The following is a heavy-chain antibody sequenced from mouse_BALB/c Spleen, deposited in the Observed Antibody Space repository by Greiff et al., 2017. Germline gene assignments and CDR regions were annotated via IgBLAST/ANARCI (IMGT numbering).Heavy chain of an antibody. Sequence: EVQLQESGPGLVKPSQSLSLTCSVTGYSITSGYYWNWIRQFPGNKLEWMGYISYDGSNNYNPSLKNRISITRDTSKNQFFLKLNSVTTEDTATYYCARDDYDPYFDVWGAGTTVTVSS. CDR2: ISYDGSN. CDR1: GYSITSGYY. V-gene: IGHV3-6*02. J-gene: IGHJ1*01. CDR3: ARDDYDPYFDV. D-gene: IGHD2-4*01.